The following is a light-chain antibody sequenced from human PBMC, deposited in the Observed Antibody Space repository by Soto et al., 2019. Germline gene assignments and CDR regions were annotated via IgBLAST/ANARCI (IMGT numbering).Light chain of an antibody. CDR3: QKYKLWYT. CDR2: DAS. Sequence: DIVLTQSPATLSVSPGERATLSCRASQSVSSDLAWYQQQPGHAPRLLIYDASTRATGSPARFSGSGSGTDFTLTISSLQSEDFAVFYCQKYKLWYTFAQGTKLEIK. J-gene: IGKJ2*01. CDR1: QSVSSD. V-gene: IGKV3-15*01.